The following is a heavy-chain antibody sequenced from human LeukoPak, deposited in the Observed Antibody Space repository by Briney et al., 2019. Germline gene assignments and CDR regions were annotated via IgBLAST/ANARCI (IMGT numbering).Heavy chain of an antibody. D-gene: IGHD4-17*01. V-gene: IGHV3-53*01. Sequence: GGSLRLSCAASGFIVNTNYMTWVRQAPGRGLEWVSFIYADGNTYYADSVKGRFTISRDISKNAVYLQINSLRAEDTAVYYCARDSYGDANFDSWGQGTLVTVSS. CDR1: GFIVNTNY. CDR2: IYADGNT. CDR3: ARDSYGDANFDS. J-gene: IGHJ4*02.